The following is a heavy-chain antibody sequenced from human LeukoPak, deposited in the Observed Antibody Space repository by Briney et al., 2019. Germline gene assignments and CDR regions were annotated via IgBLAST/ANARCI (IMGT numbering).Heavy chain of an antibody. CDR2: TYYRSKWSN. J-gene: IGHJ5*01. Sequence: SQTLSLTFAISGDSVSTNSATWTWLRQSPSRGLEWLGRTYYRSKWSNDYAVSMKSRITINPDTSKNQFSLQLNSVTPEDTAVHYCATLLEASWFDSSGHGTPVTASS. CDR1: GDSVSTNSAT. D-gene: IGHD1-1*01. V-gene: IGHV6-1*01. CDR3: ATLLEASWFDS.